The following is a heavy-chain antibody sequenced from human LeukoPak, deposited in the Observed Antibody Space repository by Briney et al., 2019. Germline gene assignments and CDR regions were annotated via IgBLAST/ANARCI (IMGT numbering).Heavy chain of an antibody. J-gene: IGHJ4*02. V-gene: IGHV4-59*01. Sequence: SETLSLTCTVSGGSISTYYWSWIRQPPGEGLEWIGYIYYTGSTNYNPSLKTRVTISLDTSKNRFSLKLSSVTAADTAVYYCARVSPYSSGWYYFDYWGQGTLVTVSS. CDR1: GGSISTYY. D-gene: IGHD6-19*01. CDR3: ARVSPYSSGWYYFDY. CDR2: IYYTGST.